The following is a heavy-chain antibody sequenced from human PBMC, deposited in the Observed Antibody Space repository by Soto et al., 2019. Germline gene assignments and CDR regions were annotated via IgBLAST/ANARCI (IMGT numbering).Heavy chain of an antibody. CDR3: ASAGSPRGSSYGLDY. CDR1: GGSISSSNW. D-gene: IGHD5-18*01. CDR2: IYHSGST. Sequence: QVQLQESGPGLVKPSGTLSLTCAVSGGSISSSNWWSWVRQPPGKGLEWIGEIYHSGSTNYNPSLKTRATTSSDTAKNLFSRKLRSVTAADTAVYYSASAGSPRGSSYGLDYWGQGTLVTVSS. V-gene: IGHV4-4*02. J-gene: IGHJ4*02.